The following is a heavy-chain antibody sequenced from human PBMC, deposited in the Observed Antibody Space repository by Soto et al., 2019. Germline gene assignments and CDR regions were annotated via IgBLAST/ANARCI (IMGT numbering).Heavy chain of an antibody. CDR3: AKDLTPVYANYYYYMDV. CDR2: ISGSGGST. V-gene: IGHV3-23*01. Sequence: GGSLRLSWAASGFTFSSYAMSWVRQAPGKGLEWVSAISGSGGSTYYADSVKGRFTISRDNSKNTLYLQMNSLRAEDTAVYYCAKDLTPVYANYYYYMDVWGKGTTVTVSS. J-gene: IGHJ6*03. D-gene: IGHD2-8*01. CDR1: GFTFSSYA.